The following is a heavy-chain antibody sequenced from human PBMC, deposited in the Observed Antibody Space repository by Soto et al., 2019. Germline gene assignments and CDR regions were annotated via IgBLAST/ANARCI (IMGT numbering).Heavy chain of an antibody. Sequence: EVQLVESGGGLVQPGGSLRLSCAASESIVSSNYMSWVRQAPGKGLEWVSVIYNGVSTYYADSVKGRFTISRDNSNNRLYLQLTRMRAEDTAVDCCARDNLAVGMCGTDGWGQCATVTVSS. CDR3: ARDNLAVGMCGTDG. D-gene: IGHD6-19*01. V-gene: IGHV3-66*01. CDR2: IYNGVST. J-gene: IGHJ6*01. CDR1: ESIVSSNY.